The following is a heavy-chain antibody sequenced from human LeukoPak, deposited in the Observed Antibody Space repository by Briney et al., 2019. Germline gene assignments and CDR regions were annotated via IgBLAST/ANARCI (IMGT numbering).Heavy chain of an antibody. V-gene: IGHV4-4*07. Sequence: PSETLSLTCTVSGGSISSYYWSWLRQPAGKGLEWIGRIYTSGSTNYNPSLKSRVTMSVDTSKNQFSLKLSSVTAADTAVYYCARVRYADYYYYMDVWGKGTTVTVSS. CDR3: ARVRYADYYYYMDV. J-gene: IGHJ6*03. CDR1: GGSISSYY. D-gene: IGHD3-9*01. CDR2: IYTSGST.